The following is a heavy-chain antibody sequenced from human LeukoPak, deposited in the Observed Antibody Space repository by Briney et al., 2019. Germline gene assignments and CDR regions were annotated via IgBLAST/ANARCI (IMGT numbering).Heavy chain of an antibody. CDR3: NDPFDY. D-gene: IGHD1-1*01. Sequence: GRSLRLSCAASGFTFDDYAMHWVRQAPGKGLEWVSVISASGDSTYYADSVKGRFTISRDNSKSTLYLQMNSLRAEDTAVYYCNDPFDYWGQGTLVTVSS. J-gene: IGHJ4*02. V-gene: IGHV3-23*01. CDR1: GFTFDDYA. CDR2: ISASGDST.